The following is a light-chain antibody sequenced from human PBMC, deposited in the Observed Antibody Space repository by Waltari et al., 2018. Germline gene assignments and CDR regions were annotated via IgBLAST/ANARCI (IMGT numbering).Light chain of an antibody. J-gene: IGKJ5*01. CDR1: QSISSW. CDR3: QQSYSTPPIT. Sequence: DIQMTQSPSTLSASVGDIVPITCRASQSISSWSAWYQQKPGKAPKLLIYKASSLESGVPSRFSGSGSGTEFTLTISSLQPDDFATYYCQQSYSTPPITFGQGTRLEIK. V-gene: IGKV1-5*03. CDR2: KAS.